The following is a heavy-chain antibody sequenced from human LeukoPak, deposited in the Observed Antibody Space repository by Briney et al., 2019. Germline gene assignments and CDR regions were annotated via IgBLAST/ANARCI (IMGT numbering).Heavy chain of an antibody. D-gene: IGHD5/OR15-5a*01. V-gene: IGHV3-23*01. J-gene: IGHJ4*02. CDR2: ISGRDGST. Sequence: GGSLRLSCAASGFTFSSYAMSWVRQAPGKGLEWVSAISGRDGSTYYADSVKGQFTISRANSKSTLYLQMNSLRAEDTALYYCAKGNLRGPPPNIDYWGQGTLVTVSS. CDR1: GFTFSSYA. CDR3: AKGNLRGPPPNIDY.